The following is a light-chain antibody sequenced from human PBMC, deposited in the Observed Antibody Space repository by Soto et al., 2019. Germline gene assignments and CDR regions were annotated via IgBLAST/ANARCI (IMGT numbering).Light chain of an antibody. V-gene: IGLV2-14*01. J-gene: IGLJ1*01. Sequence: QSVLTQPASVSGSPGQSITISCNRSSSDVSGHKYVSWYQQYPGKAPKLIVYDVSNRPSGVSNRFSGSKSGNTASLPISGLQAVDEADYYCSSHSSSSPYVFGTGTKLTVL. CDR3: SSHSSSSPYV. CDR1: SSDVSGHKY. CDR2: DVS.